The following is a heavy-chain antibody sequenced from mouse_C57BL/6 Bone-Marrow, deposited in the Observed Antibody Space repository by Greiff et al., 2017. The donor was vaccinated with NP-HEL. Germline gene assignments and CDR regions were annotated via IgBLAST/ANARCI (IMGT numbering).Heavy chain of an antibody. D-gene: IGHD1-1*01. V-gene: IGHV1-62-2*01. CDR1: GYTFTEYT. CDR2: FYPGSGSI. CDR3: ARHEPPYYYGSSSWFAY. J-gene: IGHJ3*01. Sequence: QVHVKQSGAELVKPGASVKLSCKASGYTFTEYTIHWVKQRSGQGLEWIGWFYPGSGSIKYNEKFKDKATLTADKSSSTVYMELSRLTSEDSAVYFCARHEPPYYYGSSSWFAYWGQGTLVTVSA.